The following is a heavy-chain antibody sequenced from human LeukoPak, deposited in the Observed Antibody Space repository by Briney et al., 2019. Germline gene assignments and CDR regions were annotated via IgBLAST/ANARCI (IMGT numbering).Heavy chain of an antibody. Sequence: GGSLRLSCAASGFTFSSYAMSWVRQAPGKGLEWVSAISGSGGSTYYADSVKGRFTISRDNSKNTLYLQMNSLRAEDTAVYYWAKNLVVDTVMAQGLVYFDYWGEGPLVTVSS. V-gene: IGHV3-23*01. CDR3: AKNLVVDTVMAQGLVYFDY. CDR2: ISGSGGST. CDR1: GFTFSSYA. J-gene: IGHJ4*02. D-gene: IGHD5-18*01.